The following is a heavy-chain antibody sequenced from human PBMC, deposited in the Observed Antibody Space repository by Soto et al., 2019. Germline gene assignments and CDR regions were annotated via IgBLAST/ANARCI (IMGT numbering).Heavy chain of an antibody. J-gene: IGHJ4*02. V-gene: IGHV4-59*08. CDR2: IHFSGSI. Sequence: PSETLSLTCTVSGGSISSYYWSWIRQPPGKGLEWIGYIHFSGSINYNPSLRSRVTMSLDTSKNQISLKLTSVTAADTAVYYCARHFVAVVIKGWGYWGQGTLVTVS. CDR3: ARHFVAVVIKGWGY. CDR1: GGSISSYY. D-gene: IGHD3-22*01.